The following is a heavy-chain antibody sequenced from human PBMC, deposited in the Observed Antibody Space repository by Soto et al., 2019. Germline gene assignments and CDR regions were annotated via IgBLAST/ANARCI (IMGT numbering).Heavy chain of an antibody. CDR2: IYYSRRT. D-gene: IGHD3-3*01. V-gene: IGHV4-59*01. Sequence: VQLQESGPGLVMPSETLSLTCSVSGGSCSDYQWNWLRQSPGKGLEWIGYIYYSRRTNYNPSLKSLLTVSLDPSTKQFSMGLWSATAADTAVYYCARRRGLGWISSYFDYWGQGTLVPVSS. CDR3: ARRRGLGWISSYFDY. J-gene: IGHJ4*02. CDR1: GGSCSDYQ.